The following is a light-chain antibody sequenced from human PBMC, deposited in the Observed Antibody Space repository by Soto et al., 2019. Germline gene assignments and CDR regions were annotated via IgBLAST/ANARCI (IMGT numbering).Light chain of an antibody. CDR2: AVS. J-gene: IGLJ1*01. CDR3: SSYTTSSTLLYV. CDR1: SSDVGGYNY. Sequence: QSAPTQPASVSGSPGQSITISCTGTSSDVGGYNYVSWYQQHPGKAPKLMIYAVSNRPSGVSTRFSGSKSGNTASLTISGLQAEDEADYHCSSYTTSSTLLYVFGTGTKLTVL. V-gene: IGLV2-14*01.